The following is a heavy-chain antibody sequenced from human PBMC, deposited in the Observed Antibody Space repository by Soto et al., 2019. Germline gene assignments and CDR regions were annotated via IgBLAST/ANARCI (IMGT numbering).Heavy chain of an antibody. CDR2: ISAGGGGT. V-gene: IGHV3-23*01. Sequence: GGSLRLSCAGSGFTLTRSAVSWVRQAPGKGLEWVSGISAGGGGTYYADSVKGRFTISRDISKNTVYLQMNGLRVEDTAVYYCAKDFGQWGETLDFWGHGTLVTGSS. D-gene: IGHD3-10*01. CDR1: GFTLTRSA. J-gene: IGHJ5*01. CDR3: AKDFGQWGETLDF.